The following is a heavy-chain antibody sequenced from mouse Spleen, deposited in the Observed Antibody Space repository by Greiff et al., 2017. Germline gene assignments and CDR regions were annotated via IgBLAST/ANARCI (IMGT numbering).Heavy chain of an antibody. J-gene: IGHJ4*01. Sequence: QVQLQQPGAELVMPGASVKLSCKASGYTFTSYWMHWVKQRPGQGLEWIGEIDPSDSYTNYNQKFKGKATLTVDKSSSTAYMQLSSLTSEDSAVYYCARKKDGYDRYYYAMDYWGQGTSVTVSS. CDR1: GYTFTSYW. D-gene: IGHD2-2*01. CDR2: IDPSDSYT. CDR3: ARKKDGYDRYYYAMDY. V-gene: IGHV1-69*01.